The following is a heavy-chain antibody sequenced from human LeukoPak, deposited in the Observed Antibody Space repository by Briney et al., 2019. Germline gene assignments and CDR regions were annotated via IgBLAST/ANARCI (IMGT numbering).Heavy chain of an antibody. CDR3: ARVSRHSSSKYYYYYYMDV. Sequence: SETLSLTCAVYGGSFSGYYWGWIRQPPGKGLEWIGSIYHSGSTYYDPSLKSRVTISVDTSKNQFSLKLSSVTAADTAVYYCARVSRHSSSKYYYYYYMDVWGKGTTVTVSS. CDR2: IYHSGST. D-gene: IGHD6-6*01. J-gene: IGHJ6*03. V-gene: IGHV4-38-2*01. CDR1: GGSFSGYY.